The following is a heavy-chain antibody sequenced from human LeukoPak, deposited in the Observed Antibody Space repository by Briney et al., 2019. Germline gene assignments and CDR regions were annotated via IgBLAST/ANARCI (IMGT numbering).Heavy chain of an antibody. D-gene: IGHD3-9*01. J-gene: IGHJ5*02. CDR1: GGTFSSYA. CDR2: IIPIFGTA. Sequence: SVKVSCKASGGTFSSYAISWVRQAPGQGLEWMGGIIPIFGTANYAQKFQGRVTITAAQSTSTAYMELSSLRSEDTAVYYCARGTYYDILTGPSAGWFDPWGQGTLVTVSS. CDR3: ARGTYYDILTGPSAGWFDP. V-gene: IGHV1-69*13.